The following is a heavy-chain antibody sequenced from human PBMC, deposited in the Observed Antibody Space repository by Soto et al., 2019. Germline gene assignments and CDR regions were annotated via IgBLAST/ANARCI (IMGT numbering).Heavy chain of an antibody. D-gene: IGHD2-15*01. CDR3: VAGYCSGGSFDRYYYYGMDV. CDR2: IDWDDDK. V-gene: IGHV2-70*11. J-gene: IGHJ6*02. Sequence: ESGPTLVNPTQTLTLTCTFSGFSLSTSGMCVSWIRQPPGKALEWLARIDWDDDKYYSTSLKTRLTISKNTSKNQVVLTMTNMDPVDTATYYCVAGYCSGGSFDRYYYYGMDVWGQGTTVTVSS. CDR1: GFSLSTSGMC.